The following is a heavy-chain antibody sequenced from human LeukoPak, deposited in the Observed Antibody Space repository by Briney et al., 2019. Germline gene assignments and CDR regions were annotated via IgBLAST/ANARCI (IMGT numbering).Heavy chain of an antibody. D-gene: IGHD3-10*01. Sequence: GGSLRLSCAASGFTFSSYSMNWVRQAPGKGLEWVSYISSSSSTIYYAGSVKGRFTISRDNAKNSLYLQMNSLRDEDTAVYYCARDPTSNPGLNWFDPWGQGTLVTVSS. V-gene: IGHV3-48*02. CDR3: ARDPTSNPGLNWFDP. CDR1: GFTFSSYS. CDR2: ISSSSSTI. J-gene: IGHJ5*02.